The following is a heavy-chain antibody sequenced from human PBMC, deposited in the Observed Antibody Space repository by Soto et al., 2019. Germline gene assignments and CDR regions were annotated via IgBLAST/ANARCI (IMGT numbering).Heavy chain of an antibody. CDR1: GGSISSYY. V-gene: IGHV4-59*01. J-gene: IGHJ4*02. D-gene: IGHD3-3*01. CDR3: ARGTFGVVKD. Sequence: QVQLQESGPGLVKPSETLSLTCTVSGGSISSYYWSWIRQSPGKGLEWIRYMYYSGSSNYNPSLTRRVTISIDTSSNQFSLTLSSVTAADTAVYYCARGTFGVVKDWGQGTLVTVSS. CDR2: MYYSGSS.